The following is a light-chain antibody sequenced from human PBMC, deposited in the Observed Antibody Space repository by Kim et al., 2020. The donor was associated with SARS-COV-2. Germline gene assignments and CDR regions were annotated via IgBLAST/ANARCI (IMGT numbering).Light chain of an antibody. Sequence: SYELTQPPSVSVAPGKTARITCGGNNIGSKSVHWYQQKPGQAPVLVIYYDSDRPSGIPERFSGSNSGNTATLTISRVEAGDEADYYCQVWDSSSDHLVFGAWTQLTVL. J-gene: IGLJ3*02. CDR2: YDS. CDR1: NIGSKS. V-gene: IGLV3-21*04. CDR3: QVWDSSSDHLV.